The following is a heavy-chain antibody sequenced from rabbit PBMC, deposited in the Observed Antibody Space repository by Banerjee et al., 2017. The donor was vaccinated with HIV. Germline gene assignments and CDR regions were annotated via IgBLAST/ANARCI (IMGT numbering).Heavy chain of an antibody. CDR2: IYTSSGST. V-gene: IGHV1S40*01. CDR1: GFSFSSSYY. Sequence: LVKPEGSLTLTCTASGFSFSSSYYMCWVRQAPGKGLEWIACIYTSSGSTYYASWAKGRFTISKTSSTTVTLQMTSLTAADTATYFCARNNATGASYDLWGPGTLVTVS. J-gene: IGHJ6*01. D-gene: IGHD8-1*01. CDR3: ARNNATGASYDL.